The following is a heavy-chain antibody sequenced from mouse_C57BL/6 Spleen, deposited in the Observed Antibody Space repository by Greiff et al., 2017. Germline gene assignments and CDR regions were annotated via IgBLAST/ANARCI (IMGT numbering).Heavy chain of an antibody. CDR1: GYTFTSYD. V-gene: IGHV1-85*01. CDR2: IYPRDGST. D-gene: IGHD1-1*01. Sequence: QVQLKESGPELVKPGASVKLSCKASGYTFTSYDINWVKQRPGQGLEWIGWIYPRDGSTKYNEKFKGKATLTVDTSSSTAYMELHSLTSEDSAVYFCARRGDYYGSSYVGFAYWGQGTLVTVSA. CDR3: ARRGDYYGSSYVGFAY. J-gene: IGHJ3*01.